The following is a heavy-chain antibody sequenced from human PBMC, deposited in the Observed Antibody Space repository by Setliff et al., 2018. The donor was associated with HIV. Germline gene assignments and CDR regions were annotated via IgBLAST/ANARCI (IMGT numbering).Heavy chain of an antibody. CDR2: ISGSGGST. CDR1: GFTFSSYS. V-gene: IGHV3-21*01. CDR3: ARDAAAPAAIEGAFDI. Sequence: PGGSLRLSCAASGFTFSSYSMNWIRQSPGKGLEWVSAISGSGGSTYHADSVRGRFTISRDNTKNSLYLQLNSLRAEDTAVYYCARDAAAPAAIEGAFDIWGQGTMVTVSS. J-gene: IGHJ3*02. D-gene: IGHD2-2*02.